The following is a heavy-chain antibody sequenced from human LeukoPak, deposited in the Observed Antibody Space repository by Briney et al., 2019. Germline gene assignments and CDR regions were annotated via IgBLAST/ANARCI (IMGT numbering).Heavy chain of an antibody. V-gene: IGHV3-23*01. CDR3: AKSWNYYDSSGDDALDI. CDR2: IGGRDGVTT. J-gene: IGHJ3*02. Sequence: GGSLRLSCAASGFTFSSYGMNWVRQAPGKGLEWVSGIGGRDGVTTYYTSSVKGRFTISRDNSKNTLYLQMNSLRVEDTAVYYCAKSWNYYDSSGDDALDIWGQGTVVTVSS. D-gene: IGHD3-22*01. CDR1: GFTFSSYG.